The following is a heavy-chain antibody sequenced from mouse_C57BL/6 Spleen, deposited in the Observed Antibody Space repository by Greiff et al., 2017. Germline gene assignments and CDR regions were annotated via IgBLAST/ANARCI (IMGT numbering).Heavy chain of an antibody. CDR3: ARYYYGSSYVPYFDY. D-gene: IGHD1-1*01. CDR2: IRNKANGYTT. Sequence: DVKLVESGGGLVQPGGSLSLSCAASGFTFTDYYMSWVRQPPGKALEWLGFIRNKANGYTTEYSASVKGRFTISRDNSQSILYLQMNALRAEDSATYYCARYYYGSSYVPYFDYWGQGTTLTVSS. CDR1: GFTFTDYY. V-gene: IGHV7-3*01. J-gene: IGHJ2*01.